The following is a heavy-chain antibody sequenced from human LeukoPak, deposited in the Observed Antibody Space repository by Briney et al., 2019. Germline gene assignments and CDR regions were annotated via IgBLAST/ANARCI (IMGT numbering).Heavy chain of an antibody. CDR1: GFTFSSYA. CDR2: ISGSGGST. J-gene: IGHJ4*02. D-gene: IGHD3-3*01. CDR3: AKVGVYDFWSGYYTGYYFDY. V-gene: IGHV3-23*01. Sequence: QPGGSLRLSCAASGFTFSSYAMSWVRQAPGEGLEWVSAISGSGGSTYYADSVKGRFTISRDNSKNTLYLQMNSLRAEDTAVYYCAKVGVYDFWSGYYTGYYFDYWGQGTLVTVSS.